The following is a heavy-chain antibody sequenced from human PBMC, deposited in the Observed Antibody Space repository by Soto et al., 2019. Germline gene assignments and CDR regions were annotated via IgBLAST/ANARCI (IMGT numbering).Heavy chain of an antibody. D-gene: IGHD4-17*01. CDR1: GYTFTIYW. V-gene: IGHV5-51*01. Sequence: GESLKISCQVSGYTFTIYWIGWVRQMPGKGLEWMGIIYPSDSDTRYSPSFQGQVTISADQSINTAYLQWDSLKASDTAIYYCARPANTVADHFDLWGQGTLVTVSS. CDR2: IYPSDSDT. J-gene: IGHJ4*02. CDR3: ARPANTVADHFDL.